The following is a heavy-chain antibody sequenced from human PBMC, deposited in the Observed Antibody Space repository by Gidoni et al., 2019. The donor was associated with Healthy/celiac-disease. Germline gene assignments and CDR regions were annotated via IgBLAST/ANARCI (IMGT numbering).Heavy chain of an antibody. CDR2: IIPIFGTA. V-gene: IGHV1-69*01. CDR3: ARAYGSIRGLPFPYDSSGRVGFYYYGMDV. Sequence: QVQLVQSGAEVKQPGSSVKVSCTASGGTFSSYAISWVRQAPGQGLEWMGGIIPIFGTANYAQKFQGRVTITADESTSTAYMELSSLRSEDTAVYYCARAYGSIRGLPFPYDSSGRVGFYYYGMDVWGQGTTVTVSS. D-gene: IGHD3-22*01. J-gene: IGHJ6*02. CDR1: GGTFSSYA.